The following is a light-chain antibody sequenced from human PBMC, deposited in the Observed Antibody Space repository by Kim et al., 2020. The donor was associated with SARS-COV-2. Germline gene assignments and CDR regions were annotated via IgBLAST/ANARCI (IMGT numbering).Light chain of an antibody. J-gene: IGKJ4*01. Sequence: ASVGDRVTITGRASQGISNYLVWYQQTPGNVPKLLIYAASTLQSGVPSRFSGSGSWTDFTLTISSLQPEDVATYYCQNYNSAPLTFGGGTKVEI. CDR1: QGISNY. CDR2: AAS. V-gene: IGKV1-27*01. CDR3: QNYNSAPLT.